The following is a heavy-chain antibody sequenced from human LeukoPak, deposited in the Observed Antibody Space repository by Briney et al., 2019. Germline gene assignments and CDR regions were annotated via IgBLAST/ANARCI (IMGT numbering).Heavy chain of an antibody. CDR1: GFTFSSYG. CDR3: ARDLSSDAGFYGSGSFLSP. J-gene: IGHJ5*02. V-gene: IGHV3-30*03. CDR2: ISYDGSNK. D-gene: IGHD3-10*01. Sequence: GGSLRLSCAASGFTFSSYGMHWVRQAPGKGLEWVAVISYDGSNKYYADSVKGRFTISRDNSKNTLYLQMNSLRAEDTAVYYCARDLSSDAGFYGSGSFLSPWGQGTLVTVSS.